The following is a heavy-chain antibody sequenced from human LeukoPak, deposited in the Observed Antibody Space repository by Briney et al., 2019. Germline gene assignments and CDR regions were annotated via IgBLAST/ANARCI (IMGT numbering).Heavy chain of an antibody. CDR3: AKITMARTPNY. CDR2: INENGRKT. J-gene: IGHJ4*02. CDR1: GLTFSNYA. Sequence: GGSLRLSCAASGLTFSNYAMNWVRQASGKGLEWVSGINENGRKTYYADSVKGRFSISRDNSKNTLYLQMSDLRAEDTAVYFCAKITMARTPNYWGQGTLVTVSS. D-gene: IGHD3-10*01. V-gene: IGHV3-23*01.